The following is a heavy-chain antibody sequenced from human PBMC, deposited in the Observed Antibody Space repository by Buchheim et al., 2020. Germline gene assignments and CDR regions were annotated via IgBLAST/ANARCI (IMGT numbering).Heavy chain of an antibody. Sequence: QVQLQESGPGLVKPSQTLSLTCTVSGGSISSGDYYWSWIRQPPGKGLEWIGYIYYSGSTYYNPSLKSRVNISVDTYKNHFSLKLSSVTAADTAVYYCARAWYCSSTSCAPYWGWFDPWGQGTL. D-gene: IGHD2-2*01. V-gene: IGHV4-30-4*01. J-gene: IGHJ5*02. CDR3: ARAWYCSSTSCAPYWGWFDP. CDR1: GGSISSGDYY. CDR2: IYYSGST.